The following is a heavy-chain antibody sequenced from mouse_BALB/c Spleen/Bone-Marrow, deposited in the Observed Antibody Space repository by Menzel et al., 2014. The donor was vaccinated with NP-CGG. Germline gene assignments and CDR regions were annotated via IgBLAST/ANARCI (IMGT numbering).Heavy chain of an antibody. J-gene: IGHJ2*01. CDR1: GFSLTSYG. Sequence: VQGVESGPGLVAPSQSLSITCTVSGFSLTSYGVHWFRQSPGKGLEWLGVIWAGGSTNYNSALMSRLSISKDNSESQVFLKMNSLQTDETAMYYCARSLIRLRYVVYWGHGTTLAVSS. D-gene: IGHD1-2*01. CDR3: ARSLIRLRYVVY. V-gene: IGHV2-9*02. CDR2: IWAGGST.